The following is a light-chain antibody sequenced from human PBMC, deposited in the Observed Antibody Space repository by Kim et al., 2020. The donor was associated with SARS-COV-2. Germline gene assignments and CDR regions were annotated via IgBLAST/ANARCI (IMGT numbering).Light chain of an antibody. CDR3: ATWDSSLTSYV. J-gene: IGLJ1*01. V-gene: IGLV1-51*01. Sequence: QPVLTQPPSVSAPPGQKVSISCSGTGSNIGSNVVSWYKQFPGAAPKLLIYDNDKRPSGIPDRFSGSKSGTSGTLGITGLQTGDEAEYYCATWDSSLTSYVFGIGTKVTVL. CDR2: DND. CDR1: GSNIGSNV.